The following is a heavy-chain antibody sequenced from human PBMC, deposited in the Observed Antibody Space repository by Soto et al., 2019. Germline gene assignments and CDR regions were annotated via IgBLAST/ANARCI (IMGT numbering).Heavy chain of an antibody. V-gene: IGHV4-59*08. J-gene: IGHJ5*02. CDR1: GGAIGGYY. Sequence: PSETLSRTCSLSGGAIGGYYWSWILQPPGKALEWIGYVSYSGSTDYHPSLKSRVSISIDTSMSQFSLKMISVTAADTAVYYCARHGSDSGWFFFDPWGQGALVTVS. D-gene: IGHD6-19*01. CDR3: ARHGSDSGWFFFDP. CDR2: VSYSGST.